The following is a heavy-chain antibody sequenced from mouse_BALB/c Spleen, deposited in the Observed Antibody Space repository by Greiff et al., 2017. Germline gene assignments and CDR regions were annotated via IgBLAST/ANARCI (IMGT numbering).Heavy chain of an antibody. Sequence: EVKLVESGGGLVQPGGSLKLSCAASGFTFSSYGMSWVRQTPDKRLELVATINSNGGSTYYPDSVKGRFTISRDNAKNTLYLQMSSLKSEDTAMYYCARDQGYYGSLAWFAYWGQGTLVTVSA. V-gene: IGHV5-6-3*01. J-gene: IGHJ3*01. CDR1: GFTFSSYG. D-gene: IGHD1-1*01. CDR2: INSNGGST. CDR3: ARDQGYYGSLAWFAY.